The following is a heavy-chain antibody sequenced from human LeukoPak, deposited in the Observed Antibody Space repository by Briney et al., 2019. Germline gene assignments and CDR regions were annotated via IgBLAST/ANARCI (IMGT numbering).Heavy chain of an antibody. Sequence: GRSLRLSCTAPGFTFSSYAIHGIRQAPGKGLEWVALVWHDGSNKYYADSVKGRFTISRDNSKNTVYLQMNSLRAEDTAVYYCARELFGSGSCPHYWGQGTLVTVSS. CDR2: VWHDGSNK. D-gene: IGHD3-10*01. V-gene: IGHV3-33*01. CDR3: ARELFGSGSCPHY. CDR1: GFTFSSYA. J-gene: IGHJ4*02.